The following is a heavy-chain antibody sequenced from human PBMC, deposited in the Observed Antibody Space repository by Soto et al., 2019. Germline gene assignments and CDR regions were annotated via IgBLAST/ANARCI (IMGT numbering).Heavy chain of an antibody. J-gene: IGHJ6*02. Sequence: GVSLRLSCAASGFTFSNYGMHWFRQAPGKGLEWLANIKQDGSEKYYVDSVKGRFTISRDNAKNSLYLQMNSLRAEDTAVYYCARSYAVAEGYYYYYYGMDVWGQGTTVTVSS. V-gene: IGHV3-7*03. CDR3: ARSYAVAEGYYYYYYGMDV. CDR1: GFTFSNYG. D-gene: IGHD6-19*01. CDR2: IKQDGSEK.